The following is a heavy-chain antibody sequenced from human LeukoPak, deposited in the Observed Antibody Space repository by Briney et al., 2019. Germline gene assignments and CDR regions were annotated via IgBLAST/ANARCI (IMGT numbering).Heavy chain of an antibody. V-gene: IGHV1-18*01. CDR3: ARVGGRWLVLSYFDY. CDR1: GYTFISYG. J-gene: IGHJ4*02. CDR2: ISAYNGNT. Sequence: GASVKVSCKASGYTFISYGISWVRQAPGQGLEWMGWISAYNGNTNYAQKLQGRVTMTTDTSTSTAYMEVRSLRYDDTAVYYCARVGGRWLVLSYFDYWGQGTLVTVSS. D-gene: IGHD6-19*01.